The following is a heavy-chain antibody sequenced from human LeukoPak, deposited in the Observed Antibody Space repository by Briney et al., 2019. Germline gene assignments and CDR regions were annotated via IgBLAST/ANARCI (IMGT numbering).Heavy chain of an antibody. D-gene: IGHD5-12*01. CDR2: INPNSGGT. J-gene: IGHJ4*02. V-gene: IGHV1-2*02. CDR1: GYTFTGNY. Sequence: ASVNVSCKASGYTFTGNYMHWVRQAPGQGLEWMGWINPNSGGTNYAQKFQGRVTMTRDTSISTAYMELSRLRSDDTAVYYCARSGYSGYDSLYWGQGTLVTVSS. CDR3: ARSGYSGYDSLY.